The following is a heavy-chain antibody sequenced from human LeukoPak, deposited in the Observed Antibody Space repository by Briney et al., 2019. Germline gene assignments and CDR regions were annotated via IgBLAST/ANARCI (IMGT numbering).Heavy chain of an antibody. V-gene: IGHV3-74*03. CDR3: ARGGGIYGLWDY. CDR2: IYSDGSSY. J-gene: IGHJ4*02. D-gene: IGHD1-26*01. Sequence: GGSLRLSCAASGFTFSSYWMHWVRQAPGKGLVWVSRIYSDGSSYTADSVKGRFTISRDNAKDTLYLQMNSLRVEDTTVYYCARGGGIYGLWDYWGQGTLVTVSS. CDR1: GFTFSSYW.